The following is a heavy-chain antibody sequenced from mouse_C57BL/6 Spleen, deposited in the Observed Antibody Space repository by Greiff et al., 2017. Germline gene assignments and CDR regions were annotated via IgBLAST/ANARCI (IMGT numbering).Heavy chain of an antibody. Sequence: QVQLKQSGPGLVAPSQSLSITCTVSGFSLTSYGVHWVRQPPGKGLEWLVVIWSDGSTTYNSALKSRLSISKDNSKSQVFLKMNSLQTDDTAMYYCARQYGNYPYAMDYWGQGTSVTVSS. V-gene: IGHV2-6-1*01. D-gene: IGHD2-1*01. CDR2: IWSDGST. J-gene: IGHJ4*01. CDR3: ARQYGNYPYAMDY. CDR1: GFSLTSYG.